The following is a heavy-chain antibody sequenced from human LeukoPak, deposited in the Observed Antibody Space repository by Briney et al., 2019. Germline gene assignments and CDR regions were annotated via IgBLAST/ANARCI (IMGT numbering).Heavy chain of an antibody. V-gene: IGHV3-23*01. Sequence: GGSLRLSCAASGFTFSSYAMSWVRQAPGKGLEWVSAISGSGGSTYYADSVKGRFTISRDNSKNTLYLRMNSLRAEDTAVYYCAKFLPTHIVVANYYFDYWGQGTLVTVSS. CDR3: AKFLPTHIVVANYYFDY. CDR1: GFTFSSYA. J-gene: IGHJ4*02. CDR2: ISGSGGST. D-gene: IGHD2-21*01.